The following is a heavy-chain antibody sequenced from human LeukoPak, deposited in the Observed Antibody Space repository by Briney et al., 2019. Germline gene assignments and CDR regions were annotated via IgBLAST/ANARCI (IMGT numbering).Heavy chain of an antibody. Sequence: PGGSLRLSCAASGFTFSSYAMSWVRQAPGKGLEWIGEINHSGSTNYNPSLKSRVTISVDTSKNQFSLKLSSVTAADTAVYYCARVRCGGDCVLFGMMDVWGQGTTVTVSS. CDR3: ARVRCGGDCVLFGMMDV. J-gene: IGHJ6*02. D-gene: IGHD2-21*02. CDR1: GFTFSSYA. V-gene: IGHV4-34*01. CDR2: INHSGST.